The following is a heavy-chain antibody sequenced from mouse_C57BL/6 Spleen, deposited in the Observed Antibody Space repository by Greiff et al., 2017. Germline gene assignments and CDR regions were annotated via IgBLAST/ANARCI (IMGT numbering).Heavy chain of an antibody. CDR2: ISGGGGNT. CDR1: GFTFSSYT. Sequence: EVQLVESGGGLVKPGGSLKLSCAASGFTFSSYTMSWVRQTPEKRLEWVATISGGGGNTYYPDSVKGRFTISRDNAKNTLYLQMSSLRSEDTALYYCARHDYGSSYVAYWGQGTLVTVSA. J-gene: IGHJ3*01. V-gene: IGHV5-9*01. D-gene: IGHD1-1*01. CDR3: ARHDYGSSYVAY.